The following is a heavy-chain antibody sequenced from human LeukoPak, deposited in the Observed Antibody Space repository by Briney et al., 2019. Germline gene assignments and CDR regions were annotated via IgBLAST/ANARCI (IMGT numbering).Heavy chain of an antibody. V-gene: IGHV1-8*01. D-gene: IGHD6-13*01. Sequence: PRASVKVSCKASGYTFTSYDINWVRQATGQGLEWMGWMNPNSGNTGYAQKFQGRVTMTRNTSISTAYMELSSLRSEDTAVYYCARGKGSSSWYDYYYYGMDVWGQGTTVTVSS. CDR1: GYTFTSYD. CDR3: ARGKGSSSWYDYYYYGMDV. CDR2: MNPNSGNT. J-gene: IGHJ6*02.